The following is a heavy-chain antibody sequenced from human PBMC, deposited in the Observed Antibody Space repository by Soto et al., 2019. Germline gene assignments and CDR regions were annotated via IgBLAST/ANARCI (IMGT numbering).Heavy chain of an antibody. D-gene: IGHD1-26*01. J-gene: IGHJ6*02. V-gene: IGHV1-2*04. CDR1: GYTFTDYY. Sequence: QVLLVQSGAEVKKPGASVKVSCKASGYTFTDYYIHWVRQAPGQGLEWMGWIDGDSGDTKYAQNFQEWVTMTRDTSINTAYMGLSRLTSDDTAVYYCARTPNNGRAGVYGMDVWGQGTTVIVSS. CDR3: ARTPNNGRAGVYGMDV. CDR2: IDGDSGDT.